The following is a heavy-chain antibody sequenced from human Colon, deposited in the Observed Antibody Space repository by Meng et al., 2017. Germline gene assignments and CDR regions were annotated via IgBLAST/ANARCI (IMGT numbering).Heavy chain of an antibody. CDR1: GDSIRSSNW. CDR3: ARVIYASGNMAHLDY. D-gene: IGHD3-10*01. Sequence: QVTLKGSGPDRVKPSGTLSLTCAVSGDSIRSSNWWSWVRQPPGRGLEWIGEIYHSGSTNYNPSLKNRVTMTVDKSKNEFSLTLSSVTAADTAFYYCARVIYASGNMAHLDYWGQGTLVTVSS. J-gene: IGHJ4*02. V-gene: IGHV4-4*02. CDR2: IYHSGST.